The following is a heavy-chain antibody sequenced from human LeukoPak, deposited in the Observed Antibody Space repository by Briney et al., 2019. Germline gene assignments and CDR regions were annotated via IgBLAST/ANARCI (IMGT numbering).Heavy chain of an antibody. CDR1: GFTFSSYA. CDR2: ISASGGST. J-gene: IGHJ4*02. D-gene: IGHD1-26*01. CDR3: AKRVGATGFDY. Sequence: GGSLRLSCAASGFTFSSYAMSWVRQAPGKGLEWVSAISASGGSTYYADSVKGRFTISRDNSKNTLFLQMNSLKAEDTAVYYCAKRVGATGFDYWGQGTLVTVSS. V-gene: IGHV3-23*01.